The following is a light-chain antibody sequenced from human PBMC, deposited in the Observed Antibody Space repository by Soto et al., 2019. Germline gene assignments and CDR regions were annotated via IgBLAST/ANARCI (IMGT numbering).Light chain of an antibody. CDR3: HQNGTPPLT. J-gene: IGKJ5*01. Sequence: EIVLTQSPVTLSLSPGQRATLSCRASQSVASSYLAWYQQKPGQAPRLLISDAYKRATGIADRLTGSGSGTDFTLIISRLEPEDFAVYYCHQNGTPPLTFGQGTRLEIK. CDR1: QSVASSY. CDR2: DAY. V-gene: IGKV3-20*01.